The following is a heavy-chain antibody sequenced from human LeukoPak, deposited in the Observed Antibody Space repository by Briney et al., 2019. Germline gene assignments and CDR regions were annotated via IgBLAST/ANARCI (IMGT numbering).Heavy chain of an antibody. CDR1: EYTFIGYY. V-gene: IGHV1-2*02. D-gene: IGHD3-22*01. CDR3: ARAPKTPSSRAYYYDSSGYYDYFDY. Sequence: GASVKVSCRASEYTFIGYYMHWVRQAHGRGPEWMGWINPNGGATNYAQKFQGRVTMTRDTSISTAYMELSRLRSDDTAVYYCARAPKTPSSRAYYYDSSGYYDYFDYWGQGTLVTVSS. CDR2: INPNGGAT. J-gene: IGHJ4*02.